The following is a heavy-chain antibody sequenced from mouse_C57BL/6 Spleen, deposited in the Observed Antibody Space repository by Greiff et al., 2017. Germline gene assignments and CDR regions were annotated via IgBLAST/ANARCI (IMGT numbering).Heavy chain of an antibody. J-gene: IGHJ3*01. CDR2: IYIGNGYT. Sequence: EVQLQQSGAELVRPGSSVKMSCKTSGYTFTSYGINWVKQRPGQGLEWIGYIYIGNGYTEYNEKFKGKATLTSDTSSSTAYMQLSSLTSEDSAIYFCARSEGNYYGSSRAWFAYWGQGTLVTVSA. V-gene: IGHV1-58*01. CDR1: GYTFTSYG. CDR3: ARSEGNYYGSSRAWFAY. D-gene: IGHD1-1*01.